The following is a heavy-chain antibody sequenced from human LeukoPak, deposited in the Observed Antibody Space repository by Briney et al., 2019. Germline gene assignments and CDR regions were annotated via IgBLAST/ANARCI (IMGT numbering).Heavy chain of an antibody. J-gene: IGHJ4*02. CDR2: IKQDGSEK. D-gene: IGHD6-19*01. Sequence: GGSLRLSCAAAGFTLSSYWMSWGRQAPGKGLEWVANIKQDGSEKYYVDSVKCRFTISRDNAKNSLYLQMNSLRAEDTAVYYCVTPKYSSGWYWAPFDYWGQGTLVTVSS. CDR1: GFTLSSYW. CDR3: VTPKYSSGWYWAPFDY. V-gene: IGHV3-7*01.